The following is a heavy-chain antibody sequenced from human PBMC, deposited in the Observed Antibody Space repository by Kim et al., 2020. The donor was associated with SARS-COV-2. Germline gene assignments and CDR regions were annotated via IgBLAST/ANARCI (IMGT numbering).Heavy chain of an antibody. Sequence: SETLSLTCAVYGGSFSDYYWSWIRQPPGKGLEWIGEINHSGSTNYNPSLKSRVTMSVDTSKNQFSLKLSSVTAADTAVYYCARSPGPVLTVYTTPCWFDPWGQGSLVTVSS. CDR2: INHSGST. CDR3: ARSPGPVLTVYTTPCWFDP. CDR1: GGSFSDYY. J-gene: IGHJ5*02. V-gene: IGHV4-34*01. D-gene: IGHD3-9*01.